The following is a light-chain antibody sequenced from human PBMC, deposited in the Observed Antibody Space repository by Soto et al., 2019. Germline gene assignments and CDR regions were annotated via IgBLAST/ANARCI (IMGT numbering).Light chain of an antibody. CDR3: QQNYNTLIT. J-gene: IGKJ5*01. Sequence: DIRMTQSPSTLSASVGGRLTSACQASQGISIYSACYQQKTGKAPKLLIYAASTLQSGVPSRFSGSGSGTDFTLTISSLQPEDFTTYYCQQNYNTLITFGQGTRLEIK. CDR2: AAS. V-gene: IGKV1-39*01. CDR1: QGISIY.